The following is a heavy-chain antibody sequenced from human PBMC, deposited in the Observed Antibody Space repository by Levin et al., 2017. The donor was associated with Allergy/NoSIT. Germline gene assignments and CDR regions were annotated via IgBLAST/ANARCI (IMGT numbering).Heavy chain of an antibody. Sequence: SQTLSLPCTVSGGSISSYYWSWIRQPAGKGLEWIGRIYTSGSTNYNPSLKSRVTMSVDTSKNQFSLKLSSVTAADTAVYYCARGVVITTSATLSFRHFDYWGQGTLVTVSS. V-gene: IGHV4-4*07. D-gene: IGHD3-22*01. CDR3: ARGVVITTSATLSFRHFDY. CDR1: GGSISSYY. J-gene: IGHJ4*02. CDR2: IYTSGST.